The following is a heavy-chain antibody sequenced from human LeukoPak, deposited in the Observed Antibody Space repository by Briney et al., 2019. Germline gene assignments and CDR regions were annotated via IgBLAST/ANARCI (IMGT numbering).Heavy chain of an antibody. CDR2: IYSGGST. D-gene: IGHD6-13*01. CDR3: AREGWYSSSWYSIDFGMDV. J-gene: IGHJ6*02. Sequence: GGSLRLSCAASGFTVSSNYMSWVRQAPEKGLEWVSVIYSGGSTYYADSVKGRFTISRGNSKNTLYLQMNSLRAEDTAVYYCAREGWYSSSWYSIDFGMDVWGQGTTVTVSS. CDR1: GFTVSSNY. V-gene: IGHV3-66*01.